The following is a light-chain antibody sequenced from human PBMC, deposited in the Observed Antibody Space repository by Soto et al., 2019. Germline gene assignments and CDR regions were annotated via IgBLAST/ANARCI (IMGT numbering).Light chain of an antibody. V-gene: IGKV3-20*01. CDR1: QSVYTNY. CDR2: GAS. CDR3: QQYNNWPPHT. J-gene: IGKJ4*01. Sequence: EIVLTQSPGTLSLSPGERATLSCRASQSVYTNYLAWYQQKPGQAPRLLIYGASRRATGIPDRFSGSGSETDFTLTISRLETEEFAVYYWQQYNNWPPHTFGGGTKVEIK.